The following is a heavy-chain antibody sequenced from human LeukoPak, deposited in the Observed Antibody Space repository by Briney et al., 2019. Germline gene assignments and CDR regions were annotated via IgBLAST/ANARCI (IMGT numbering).Heavy chain of an antibody. CDR3: AKGAAVGMSPLDY. D-gene: IGHD6-13*01. CDR2: ISHNGGGT. V-gene: IGHV3-23*01. J-gene: IGHJ4*02. Sequence: GGSLRLSCAASGFTFTDYAMSWVRQAPEKGLEWVSTISHNGGGTYYAESAKGRFTISRDNSKNTVYLQMNSLRAEDTAVYYCAKGAAVGMSPLDYWGQGTLVTVSS. CDR1: GFTFTDYA.